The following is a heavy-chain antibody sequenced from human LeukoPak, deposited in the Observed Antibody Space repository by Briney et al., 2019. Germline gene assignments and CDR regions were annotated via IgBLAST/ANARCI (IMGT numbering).Heavy chain of an antibody. D-gene: IGHD3-22*01. J-gene: IGHJ4*02. Sequence: ASVKVSCKASGYTFTGYYMHCVRQAPGQGLEWMGRINPNSGGTNYAQKFQGRVTMTRDTSISTAYMELSRLRSDDTAVYYCARGSTYYYDSSGYYRDYWGQGTLVTVSS. CDR3: ARGSTYYYDSSGYYRDY. CDR1: GYTFTGYY. V-gene: IGHV1-2*06. CDR2: INPNSGGT.